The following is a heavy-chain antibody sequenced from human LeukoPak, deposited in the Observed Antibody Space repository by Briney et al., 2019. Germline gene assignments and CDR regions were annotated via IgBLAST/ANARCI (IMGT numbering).Heavy chain of an antibody. CDR3: ARVFDY. Sequence: PSETLSLTCTVSGGSISSYYWSWIRQPPGKELEWIGNIYYSGSTNYNPSLKSRVTISVDTSKNQSSLKLSSVTAADTAVYYCARVFDYWGQGTLVTVSS. CDR1: GGSISSYY. V-gene: IGHV4-59*01. CDR2: IYYSGST. J-gene: IGHJ4*02.